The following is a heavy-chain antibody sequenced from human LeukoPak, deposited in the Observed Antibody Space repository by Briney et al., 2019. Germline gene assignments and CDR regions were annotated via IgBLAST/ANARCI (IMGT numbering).Heavy chain of an antibody. CDR3: ARSTKSRYCTNGVCYTGGAFYY. CDR1: GGSISSYY. Sequence: SETLSLTCTVAGGSISSYYWSWIRQPPGKGLEWIGYIYYSGSTNYNPSLKSRVTISVDTSKNQFSLKLSSVTAADTAVHYCARSTKSRYCTNGVCYTGGAFYYWGQGTLATVSS. CDR2: IYYSGST. V-gene: IGHV4-59*01. J-gene: IGHJ4*02. D-gene: IGHD2-8*01.